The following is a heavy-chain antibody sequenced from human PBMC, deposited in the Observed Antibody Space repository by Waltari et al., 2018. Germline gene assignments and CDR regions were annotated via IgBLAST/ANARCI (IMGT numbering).Heavy chain of an antibody. CDR2: IYTSGSN. V-gene: IGHV4-4*07. Sequence: QVQLQESGAGLVKPSETLSLTCTVSGGSISSYYWSWTRQPAWKGLEWLGPIYTSGSNADNRSLKSRVTMSVDTSKNQCSLKLRSVTAADTAVYYCARDQVVGATYFDYWGQGTLVTVSS. J-gene: IGHJ4*02. CDR1: GGSISSYY. D-gene: IGHD1-26*01. CDR3: ARDQVVGATYFDY.